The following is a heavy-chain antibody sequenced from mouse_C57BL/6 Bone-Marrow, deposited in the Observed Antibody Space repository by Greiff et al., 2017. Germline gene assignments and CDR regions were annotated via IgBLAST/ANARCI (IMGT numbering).Heavy chain of an antibody. V-gene: IGHV1-15*01. J-gene: IGHJ2*01. D-gene: IGHD1-1*01. Sequence: QVQLQQSGAELVRPGASVTLSCKASGYTFTDYEMHWVKQTPVHGLEWIGAIDPETGGTAYNQKFKGKAILTADKSSSTAYMELRSLTSEDSAVYYCTRECNYYGRDFDYWGQGTTLTVSS. CDR1: GYTFTDYE. CDR3: TRECNYYGRDFDY. CDR2: IDPETGGT.